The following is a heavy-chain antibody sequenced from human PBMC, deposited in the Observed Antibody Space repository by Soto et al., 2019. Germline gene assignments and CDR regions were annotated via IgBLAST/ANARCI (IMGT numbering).Heavy chain of an antibody. CDR2: IYPGDSDT. CDR1: GYSFTSYW. J-gene: IGHJ6*03. Sequence: HGESLKISCKGSGYSFTSYWIGWVRQMPGKGLEWMGIIYPGDSDTRYSPSFQGQVTISADKSISTAYLQWSSLKASDTAMYYCARHHTGGFGELFWGYYMDVWGKGTTVTVSS. CDR3: ARHHTGGFGELFWGYYMDV. V-gene: IGHV5-51*01. D-gene: IGHD3-10*01.